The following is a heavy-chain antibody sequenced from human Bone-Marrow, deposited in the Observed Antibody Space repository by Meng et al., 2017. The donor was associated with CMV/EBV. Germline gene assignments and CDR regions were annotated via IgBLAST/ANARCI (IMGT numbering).Heavy chain of an antibody. CDR2: ISASGDST. Sequence: GESLKISCAGSGFTFSSYWMSWVRQAPGKGLEWVSRISASGDSTYYADSVKGRFTISRDNSKNTLHLQMNSLRAEDTAVYYCAKLRRDGYNWDLDSWGQGTLVTVSS. J-gene: IGHJ4*02. CDR3: AKLRRDGYNWDLDS. CDR1: GFTFSSYW. V-gene: IGHV3-23*01. D-gene: IGHD5-24*01.